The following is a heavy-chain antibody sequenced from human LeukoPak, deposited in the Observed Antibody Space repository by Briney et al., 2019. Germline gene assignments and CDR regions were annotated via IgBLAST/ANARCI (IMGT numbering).Heavy chain of an antibody. D-gene: IGHD3-22*01. V-gene: IGHV3-30*18. CDR1: GFTFSTYG. Sequence: QPGKSLRLSCAASGFTFSTYGMYWVRQAPGKGLEWVAYISYEGTKIDYADSVKGRFTISRDNSKNTLDLQVGSLRAEDTAVYYCAKSGDSSGQRWYFDLWGRGTLVTVSS. CDR2: ISYEGTKI. CDR3: AKSGDSSGQRWYFDL. J-gene: IGHJ2*01.